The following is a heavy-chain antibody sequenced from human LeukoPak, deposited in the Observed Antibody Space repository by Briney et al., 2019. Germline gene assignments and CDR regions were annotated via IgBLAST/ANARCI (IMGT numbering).Heavy chain of an antibody. CDR1: GGSISSSSYY. D-gene: IGHD1-26*01. V-gene: IGHV4-39*07. J-gene: IGHJ4*02. CDR2: IYYSGST. Sequence: SETLSLTCTVSGGSISSSSYYWGWIRQPPGKGLEWFGSIYYSGSTYYNPSLKSRVTISVDTSKNQFSLKLTSVTAAETAVYYCARGVNSGYFDYCGQGSLVTVSS. CDR3: ARGVNSGYFDY.